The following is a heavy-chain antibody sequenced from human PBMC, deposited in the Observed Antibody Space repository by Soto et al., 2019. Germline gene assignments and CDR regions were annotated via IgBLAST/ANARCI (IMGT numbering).Heavy chain of an antibody. CDR2: IWYDGSSK. D-gene: IGHD3-10*01. V-gene: IGHV3-33*01. CDR3: ASDHYGSGQPYYYYGIDV. J-gene: IGHJ6*02. Sequence: QVQLVESGGGVVQPGRALRLSCAASGFTFSSYGMHWVRQAPGKGLEWVAVIWYDGSSKYYADSVKGRFTISRNNYNNTMYLQMISLRGEDTAVYYCASDHYGSGQPYYYYGIDVWGQGTTVTVSS. CDR1: GFTFSSYG.